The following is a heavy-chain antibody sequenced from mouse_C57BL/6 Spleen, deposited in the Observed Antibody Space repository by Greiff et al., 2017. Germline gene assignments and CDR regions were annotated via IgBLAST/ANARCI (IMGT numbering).Heavy chain of an antibody. Sequence: VQLQQSGAELVKPGASVKISCKASGYAFSSYWMNWVKQRPGKGLEWIGQIYPGDGDTNYNGKFKGKATLTADKSSSTAYMQLSSLTSEDSAVYFCAREKTYYYGSSRLLYCDVWGTGTTVTVSS. CDR1: GYAFSSYW. CDR2: IYPGDGDT. J-gene: IGHJ1*03. V-gene: IGHV1-80*01. D-gene: IGHD1-1*01. CDR3: AREKTYYYGSSRLLYCDV.